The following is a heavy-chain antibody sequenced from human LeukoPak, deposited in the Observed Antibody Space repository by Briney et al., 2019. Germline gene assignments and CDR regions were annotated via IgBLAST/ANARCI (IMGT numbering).Heavy chain of an antibody. Sequence: PSETLSLTCTVSGGSISSGDYYWSWIRQPPGKGLEWIGYIYYSGSTYYNPSLKSRVTISVDTSKNQFSLKLSSVTAADTAVYYCARWRDGSGSYGNWFDPWGQGTLVTVSS. V-gene: IGHV4-30-4*01. CDR3: ARWRDGSGSYGNWFDP. J-gene: IGHJ5*02. CDR2: IYYSGST. CDR1: GGSISSGDYY. D-gene: IGHD3-10*01.